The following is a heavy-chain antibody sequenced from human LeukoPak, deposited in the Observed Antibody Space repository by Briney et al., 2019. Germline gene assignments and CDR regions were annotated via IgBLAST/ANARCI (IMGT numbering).Heavy chain of an antibody. J-gene: IGHJ6*02. CDR1: GFTFSSYG. Sequence: GGSLRLSCAASGFTFSSYGMHWVRQAPGKGLEWVAVISYDGSNKYYADSVKGRFTISRDNSKNTLYLQMNSLRAEDTAVYYCAKGTVAGLYYYYGMDVWGQGTTVTVS. D-gene: IGHD6-19*01. CDR2: ISYDGSNK. V-gene: IGHV3-30*18. CDR3: AKGTVAGLYYYYGMDV.